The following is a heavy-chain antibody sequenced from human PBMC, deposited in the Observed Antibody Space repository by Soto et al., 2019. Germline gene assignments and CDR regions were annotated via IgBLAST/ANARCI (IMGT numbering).Heavy chain of an antibody. D-gene: IGHD6-13*01. CDR3: ARGRGAAGTDSVQYYGMDV. CDR2: ISSSSSYI. Sequence: VQLVESGGGLVKPGGSLRLSCAASGFTFSSYSMNWVRQAPGKGLEWVSSISSSSSYIYYSDSMKGRFTISRDNAKNSLYLQMNSLRAEDTAVYYCARGRGAAGTDSVQYYGMDVWGQGTTVTVSS. V-gene: IGHV3-21*01. CDR1: GFTFSSYS. J-gene: IGHJ6*02.